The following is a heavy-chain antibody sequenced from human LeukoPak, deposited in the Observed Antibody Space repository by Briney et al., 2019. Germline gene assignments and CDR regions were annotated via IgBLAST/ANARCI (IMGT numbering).Heavy chain of an antibody. V-gene: IGHV1-24*01. CDR3: ATRLYYYDSSGYASDI. CDR2: FDPEDGET. J-gene: IGHJ3*02. D-gene: IGHD3-22*01. Sequence: ASVKVSCKVSGYTLTELSMHWVRQAPGKGLEWMGGFDPEDGETIYAQKFQGRVTMTEDTSTDTAYMELSSLRSEDTAVYYCATRLYYYDSSGYASDICGQGTMDTVSS. CDR1: GYTLTELS.